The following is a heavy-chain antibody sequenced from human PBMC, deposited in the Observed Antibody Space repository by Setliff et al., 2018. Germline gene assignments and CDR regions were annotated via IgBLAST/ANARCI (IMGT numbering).Heavy chain of an antibody. CDR1: GESIRSNNW. D-gene: IGHD3-10*01. J-gene: IGHJ4*02. Sequence: TLSLTCTVSGESIRSNNWWNWVRQPPGKGLEWIGDIYQSGTTNYNPSLKSRVTISAETSKNQFSLKFKSVTAADTAVYYCARAPGRNIRGDYWGQGALVTVSS. V-gene: IGHV4-4*02. CDR3: ARAPGRNIRGDY. CDR2: IYQSGTT.